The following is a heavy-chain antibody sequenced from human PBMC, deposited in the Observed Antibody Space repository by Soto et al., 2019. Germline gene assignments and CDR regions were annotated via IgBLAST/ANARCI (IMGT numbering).Heavy chain of an antibody. CDR2: IKSKTDGGTT. Sequence: EVQLVESGGGLVKPGGSLRLSCAASGFTFSNAWMSWVRQAPGKGLEWVGRIKSKTDGGTTDYAAPVKGRFTISRDDSKNTLYLQMNSLKTEDTAVYYCTTDRRYCSSTSCYYFDYWGQGTLVTVSS. CDR3: TTDRRYCSSTSCYYFDY. V-gene: IGHV3-15*01. D-gene: IGHD2-2*01. CDR1: GFTFSNAW. J-gene: IGHJ4*02.